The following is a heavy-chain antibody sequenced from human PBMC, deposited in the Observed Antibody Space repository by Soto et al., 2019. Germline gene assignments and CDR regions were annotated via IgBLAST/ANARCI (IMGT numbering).Heavy chain of an antibody. CDR3: ATSGGGCYLY. J-gene: IGHJ4*02. D-gene: IGHD2-15*01. CDR1: GYTFSSYD. CDR2: LNPNSGDT. Sequence: QVQLVQSGAEVKKPGASVKVSCKASGYTFSSYDINWVRQATGQGLEWMGWLNPNSGDTGYAQKFQGRVTLTRNTSINTAYIELSSLTSDDTAVYYCATSGGGCYLYRGQGTLVTVSS. V-gene: IGHV1-8*01.